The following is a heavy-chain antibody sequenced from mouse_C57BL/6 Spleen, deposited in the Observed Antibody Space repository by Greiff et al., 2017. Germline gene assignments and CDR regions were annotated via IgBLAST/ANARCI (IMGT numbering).Heavy chain of an antibody. CDR3: AREALYYGSSPYYFDY. J-gene: IGHJ2*01. CDR1: GYSITSGYY. V-gene: IGHV3-6*01. D-gene: IGHD1-1*01. CDR2: ISYDGSN. Sequence: VQLQESGPGLVKPSQSLSLTCSVTGYSITSGYYWNWIRQFPGNKLEWMGYISYDGSNNYNPSLKNRISITRDTSTNQFFLKLNSVTTEDTATYYCAREALYYGSSPYYFDYWGQGTTLTVAS.